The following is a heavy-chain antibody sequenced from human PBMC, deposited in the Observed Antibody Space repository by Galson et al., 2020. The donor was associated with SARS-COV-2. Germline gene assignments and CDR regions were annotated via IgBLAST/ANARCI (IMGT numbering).Heavy chain of an antibody. D-gene: IGHD2-15*01. CDR1: GFTFSDFY. CDR2: ITSSGTTI. J-gene: IGHJ4*02. Sequence: GGSLRLSCAASGFTFSDFYMSWVRQAPGKGLEWVSYITSSGTTIYYSDSVKGRFTISRDNAKNSLYLQMSSLTAEDTAVYYCAREGLPGGGLDYWGRGTLVTVSS. CDR3: AREGLPGGGLDY. V-gene: IGHV3-11*01.